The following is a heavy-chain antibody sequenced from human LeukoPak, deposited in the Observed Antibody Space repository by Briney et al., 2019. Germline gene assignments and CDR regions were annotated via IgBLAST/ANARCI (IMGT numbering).Heavy chain of an antibody. CDR1: GFTFSSYS. CDR2: ISSSSSYI. CDR3: ARDSSGGDDFDY. D-gene: IGHD6-19*01. Sequence: GGSLRLSCAASGFTFSSYSINWVRQAPGKGLEWVSSISSSSSYIYYAASVKGRFTISRDNAKNSLYLQMNSLRAEDTAVYYCARDSSGGDDFDYWGQGTLVTVSS. V-gene: IGHV3-21*01. J-gene: IGHJ4*02.